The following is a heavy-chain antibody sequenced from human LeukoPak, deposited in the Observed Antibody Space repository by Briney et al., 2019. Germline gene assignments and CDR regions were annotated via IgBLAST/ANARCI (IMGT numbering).Heavy chain of an antibody. CDR1: EYTFTSYY. Sequence: ASVKVSCKASEYTFTSYYMHWVRQAPGQGLEWMGIIDPSGGSTSYAQKFQGRVTMTRDMSTSTVYMELSSLRSEDTAVYYCARDTVAGKTLDYWGQGTLVTVSS. J-gene: IGHJ4*02. CDR2: IDPSGGST. V-gene: IGHV1-46*01. D-gene: IGHD6-19*01. CDR3: ARDTVAGKTLDY.